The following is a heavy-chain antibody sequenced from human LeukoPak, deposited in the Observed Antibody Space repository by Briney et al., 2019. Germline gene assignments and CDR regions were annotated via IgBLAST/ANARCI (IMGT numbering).Heavy chain of an antibody. CDR2: ISDDGSKK. J-gene: IGHJ4*02. Sequence: GGSLRLSCAASGFTFSSYAMHWVRQAPGKGLEWVAVISDDGSKKYYADSVRGRFTISRDSPENTVDLQMNSLRAEDTAVYYCARVSDAYDYFFDYWGQGTLVTVSS. CDR3: ARVSDAYDYFFDY. D-gene: IGHD5-12*01. CDR1: GFTFSSYA. V-gene: IGHV3-30*07.